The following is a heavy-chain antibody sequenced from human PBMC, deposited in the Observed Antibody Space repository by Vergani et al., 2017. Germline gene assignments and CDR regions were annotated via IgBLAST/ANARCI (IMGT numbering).Heavy chain of an antibody. J-gene: IGHJ6*02. Sequence: EVQLLEPGGDLVQPGGSLRLSCAASGFTFNHYAMNWVRQAPGKRLEWVSGISGSGGSTYYAGSVKGRFTISRDSSKNTLYLQMNSLGAGDTAVYYCAKANPRNSGYDYLYYYHAMDVWGQGTTVTVSS. CDR2: ISGSGGST. D-gene: IGHD5-12*01. CDR1: GFTFNHYA. V-gene: IGHV3-23*01. CDR3: AKANPRNSGYDYLYYYHAMDV.